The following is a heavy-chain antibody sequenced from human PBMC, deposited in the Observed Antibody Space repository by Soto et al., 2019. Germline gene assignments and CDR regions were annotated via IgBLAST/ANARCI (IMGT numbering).Heavy chain of an antibody. CDR3: ARVLNWASFYDFWSGYHNYYYYGMDV. D-gene: IGHD3-3*01. Sequence: ASVKVSCKASGYTFTSYDINWVRQATGQGLEWMGWMNPNSGNTGYAQKFQGRVTMTRNTSISTAYMELSSLRSEDTAVYYCARVLNWASFYDFWSGYHNYYYYGMDVWGQ. J-gene: IGHJ6*02. CDR2: MNPNSGNT. V-gene: IGHV1-8*01. CDR1: GYTFTSYD.